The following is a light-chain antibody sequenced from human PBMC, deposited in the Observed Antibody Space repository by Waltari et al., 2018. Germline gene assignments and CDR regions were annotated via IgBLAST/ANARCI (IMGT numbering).Light chain of an antibody. Sequence: DIQMTQSPSSLSASVGDRVTITCRASQGIRSDLGWYQQKPGKAPKRLIYAASSLQSGVPSRFSGSGSGTEFTLTISSLQPEDCASYYCLQYNSYPWTFGQGTKVEIK. CDR1: QGIRSD. J-gene: IGKJ1*01. CDR2: AAS. V-gene: IGKV1-17*01. CDR3: LQYNSYPWT.